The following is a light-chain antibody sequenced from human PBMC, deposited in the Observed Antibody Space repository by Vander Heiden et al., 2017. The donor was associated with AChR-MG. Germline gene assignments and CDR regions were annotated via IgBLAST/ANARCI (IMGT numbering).Light chain of an antibody. CDR3: MGLHNSAWV. CDR1: SDLNVAFSR. Sequence: QAVLTQPSSLPPPPRAPSSPTSPLRSDLNVAFSRIYWHQQKPESPPQFLLRYKSDSDNHQGSGVPSRFSGSKDLSTNAGILLISGLQSEDEAEYYCMGLHNSAWVFGGGTNLTVL. V-gene: IGLV5-45*03. J-gene: IGLJ3*02. CDR2: YKSDSDN.